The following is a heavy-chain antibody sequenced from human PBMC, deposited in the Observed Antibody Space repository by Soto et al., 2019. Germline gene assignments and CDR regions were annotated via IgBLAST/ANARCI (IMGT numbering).Heavy chain of an antibody. Sequence: SVKVSCKASGGTFSSYAISWVRQAPGQGLEWMGGIIPIFGTANYAQKFQGRVTITADESTSTAYMELSSLRSEDTAVYYCARGGCSSSWYYPGGNYYYYGMDVWGQGTTVTVSS. D-gene: IGHD6-13*01. CDR1: GGTFSSYA. CDR3: ARGGCSSSWYYPGGNYYYYGMDV. V-gene: IGHV1-69*13. J-gene: IGHJ6*02. CDR2: IIPIFGTA.